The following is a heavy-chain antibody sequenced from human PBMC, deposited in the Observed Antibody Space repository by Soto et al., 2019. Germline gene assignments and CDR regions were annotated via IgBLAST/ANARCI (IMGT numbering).Heavy chain of an antibody. CDR1: GVSIRGGGYY. J-gene: IGHJ4*02. Sequence: QVQLQESGPGLVKPSQTLSLTCTVSGVSIRGGGYYWTWIRQHPGTGLEWIGHIYSSGDSYYNPSLESRVTLSVDTSTSQFSLKLSSVTAADTAVYYCARYHDVSWSRGVTFWGQGMLVTVSS. D-gene: IGHD6-13*01. CDR2: IYSSGDS. CDR3: ARYHDVSWSRGVTF. V-gene: IGHV4-31*03.